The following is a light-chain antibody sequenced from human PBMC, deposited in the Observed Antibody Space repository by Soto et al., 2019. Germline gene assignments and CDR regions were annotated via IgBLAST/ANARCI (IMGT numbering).Light chain of an antibody. CDR1: QSVSSNF. J-gene: IGKJ3*01. V-gene: IGKV3-20*01. Sequence: PGERATLSCRASQSVSSNFLAWYQQNPGQAPRLLIYGASSRATGIPDRFSGSGSGTDFTVTISRLEPEDFAVYYCQQYGSSPSTFGPGTKVDIK. CDR3: QQYGSSPST. CDR2: GAS.